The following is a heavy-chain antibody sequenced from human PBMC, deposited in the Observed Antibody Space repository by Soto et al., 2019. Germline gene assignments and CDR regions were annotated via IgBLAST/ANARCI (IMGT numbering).Heavy chain of an antibody. CDR3: ARRVAARGWFDP. CDR1: GYIFTTYW. J-gene: IGHJ5*02. V-gene: IGHV5-51*01. Sequence: GESLKISCNGSGYIFTTYWIGWVRQMPGKGLEWMGIIYPGDSDTRYSPSFQGQVTFSADKPISTAYLQWTSLKASDTAMYYCARRVAARGWFDPWGQGTLVTVSS. D-gene: IGHD6-6*01. CDR2: IYPGDSDT.